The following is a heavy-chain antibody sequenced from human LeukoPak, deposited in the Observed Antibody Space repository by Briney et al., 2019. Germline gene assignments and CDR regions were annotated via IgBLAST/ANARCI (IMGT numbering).Heavy chain of an antibody. J-gene: IGHJ4*02. CDR2: IIPIFGTA. CDR3: ARAAPDCSSTSCPARY. D-gene: IGHD2-2*01. V-gene: IGHV1-69*05. Sequence: GASVKVSCKASGGTFSSYAISWVRQAPGQGLEWMGGIIPIFGTANYAQKFQGRVTITTDESTSTAYMELSSLRSEDTAVYYCARAAPDCSSTSCPARYWGQGTLVIVSS. CDR1: GGTFSSYA.